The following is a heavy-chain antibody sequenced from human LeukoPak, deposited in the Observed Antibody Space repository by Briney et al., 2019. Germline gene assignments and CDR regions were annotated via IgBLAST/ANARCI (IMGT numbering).Heavy chain of an antibody. CDR2: IYLGDSDT. D-gene: IGHD5-12*01. CDR3: ARHVSYSANDRGSYFDY. V-gene: IGHV5-51*01. CDR1: GYGFSTYW. Sequence: GESLKISCTGSGYGFSTYWIGWVRQMPGKGLEWMGIIYLGDSDTRYSPSFQGQVIISADKFINTAYLQWSNLKASDTAMYYCARHVSYSANDRGSYFDYWGQRTLVTVSS. J-gene: IGHJ4*02.